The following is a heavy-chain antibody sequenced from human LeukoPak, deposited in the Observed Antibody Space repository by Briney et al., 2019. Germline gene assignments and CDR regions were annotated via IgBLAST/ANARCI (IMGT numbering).Heavy chain of an antibody. J-gene: IGHJ2*01. Sequence: SETLSLTCTVSGGSISSSSYYWGWIRKPPGKGLEWIGSIYYSGSTYYNPSLKSRVTISVDTSKNQFSLKLSSVTAADTAVYYCARLPGFWSGYVYWYFDLWGRGTLVTVSS. CDR1: GGSISSSSYY. D-gene: IGHD3-3*01. CDR3: ARLPGFWSGYVYWYFDL. CDR2: IYYSGST. V-gene: IGHV4-39*01.